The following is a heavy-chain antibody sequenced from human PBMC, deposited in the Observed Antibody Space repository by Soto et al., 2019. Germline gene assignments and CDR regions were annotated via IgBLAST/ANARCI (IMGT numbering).Heavy chain of an antibody. CDR1: RFTFSGSA. J-gene: IGHJ6*03. D-gene: IGHD3-3*01. CDR2: IRSKANSYAT. Sequence: GESLKISCAASRFTFSGSAMHWVRQASGKGLEWVGRIRSKANSYATAYAASVKGRFTISRDDSKNTAYLQMNSLKTEDTAVYYCTRNLFWSGNEGYYYYYMDVWGKGTTVTVSS. V-gene: IGHV3-73*01. CDR3: TRNLFWSGNEGYYYYYMDV.